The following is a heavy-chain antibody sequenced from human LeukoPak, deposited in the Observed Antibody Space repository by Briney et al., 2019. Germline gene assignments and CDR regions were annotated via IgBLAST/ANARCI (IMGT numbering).Heavy chain of an antibody. CDR1: GYSISSGYY. V-gene: IGHV4-38-2*02. CDR2: IYHSGST. Sequence: SETLSLTCTVSGYSISSGYYWGWIRQPPGKGLEWIGSIYHSGSTYYNPSLKSRVTISVDTSKNQFSLKLSSVTAADTAVYYCARMGDDYVWGSYRPRSFFDYWGQGTLVTVSS. D-gene: IGHD3-16*02. J-gene: IGHJ4*02. CDR3: ARMGDDYVWGSYRPRSFFDY.